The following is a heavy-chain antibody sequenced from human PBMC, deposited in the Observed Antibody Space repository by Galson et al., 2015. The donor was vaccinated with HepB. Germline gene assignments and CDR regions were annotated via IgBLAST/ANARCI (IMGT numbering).Heavy chain of an antibody. V-gene: IGHV3-23*01. CDR3: AKDGPPSFIPHFFDS. J-gene: IGHJ4*02. CDR1: GFTFTTYT. Sequence: RLSCAASGFTFTTYTLSWVRQAPGKGLEWVSSISGGGGHTYYADSLKGRFTISRDRSRNTVSLQMNNLRVEDTAIYYCAKDGPPSFIPHFFDSWGQGTLLIVSS. CDR2: ISGGGGHT. D-gene: IGHD2-21*01.